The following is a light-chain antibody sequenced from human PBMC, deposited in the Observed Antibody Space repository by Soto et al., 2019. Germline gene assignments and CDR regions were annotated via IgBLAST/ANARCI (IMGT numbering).Light chain of an antibody. Sequence: QSVLTQPASVSGSPGQSITISCIGTSSDVGSYNLVSWYQQHPGKAPKVVIYEVSERPSGVSNRFSGSKSGNTASLTISGLQAEDEAEYYFCSYAGSRTHVLFGGGTKLTVL. CDR3: CSYAGSRTHVL. CDR1: SSDVGSYNL. CDR2: EVS. V-gene: IGLV2-23*02. J-gene: IGLJ2*01.